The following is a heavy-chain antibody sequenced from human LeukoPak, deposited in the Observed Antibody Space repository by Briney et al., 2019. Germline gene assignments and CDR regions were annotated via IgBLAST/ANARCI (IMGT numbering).Heavy chain of an antibody. CDR3: ARDRNRDSSSWYFDY. J-gene: IGHJ4*02. D-gene: IGHD6-13*01. Sequence: GGSLRLSCAASGFTFSTYGMHWVRQAPGKGQEWVSAINWNGGSTSYADSVKGRFTISRDNAKNSLYLQMNSLRAEDTALYYCARDRNRDSSSWYFDYWGQGTLVTVSS. CDR1: GFTFSTYG. CDR2: INWNGGST. V-gene: IGHV3-20*04.